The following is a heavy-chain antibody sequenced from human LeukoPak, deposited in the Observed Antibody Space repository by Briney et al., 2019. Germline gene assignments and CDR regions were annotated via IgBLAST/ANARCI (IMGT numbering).Heavy chain of an antibody. D-gene: IGHD5-12*01. J-gene: IGHJ4*02. CDR3: AKSNGYGLIDY. CDR1: GFTFSSYW. Sequence: GGSLRLSCAASGFTFSSYWMSWVRQAPGKGLEWVANIKQDGSEKYYVDSVKGRFTISRDNAKNSLYLQMNSLRAEDTAVYYCAKSNGYGLIDYWGQGTLVTVSS. V-gene: IGHV3-7*01. CDR2: IKQDGSEK.